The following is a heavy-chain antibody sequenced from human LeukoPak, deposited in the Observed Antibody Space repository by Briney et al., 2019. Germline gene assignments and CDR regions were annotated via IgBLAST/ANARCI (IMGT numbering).Heavy chain of an antibody. Sequence: GGSLRLSCAASGFTFSSYSMNWVRQAPGKGLEYVSAISSNGGSTYYANSVKGRFTISRDNSKNTLYLQMGSLRAEDMAVYHCARGGDDYYDSSGYLFDYWGQGTLVTVSS. J-gene: IGHJ4*02. V-gene: IGHV3-64*01. CDR1: GFTFSSYS. D-gene: IGHD3-22*01. CDR3: ARGGDDYYDSSGYLFDY. CDR2: ISSNGGST.